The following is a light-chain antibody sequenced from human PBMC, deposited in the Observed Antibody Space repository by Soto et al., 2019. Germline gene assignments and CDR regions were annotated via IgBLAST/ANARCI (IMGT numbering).Light chain of an antibody. Sequence: QSVLTQPPSVSWAPGQRVTISCTGSSSNIGAGYDVHWYQQLPGTARKLLIYGNSNRPSGVPDRFSGSKSGTSASLAITGLQAEDESDYYCQSYDSSLSGYVFGTGTKVTVL. J-gene: IGLJ1*01. CDR2: GNS. V-gene: IGLV1-40*01. CDR1: SSNIGAGYD. CDR3: QSYDSSLSGYV.